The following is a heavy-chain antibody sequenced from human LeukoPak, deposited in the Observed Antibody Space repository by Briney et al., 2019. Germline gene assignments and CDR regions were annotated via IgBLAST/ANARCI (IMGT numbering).Heavy chain of an antibody. Sequence: GGSLRLSCAASGFAFSSYWMSWVREAPGKGLEWVANIKQDGSQKYYVVSVKGRFTISRDNAKNSLYLHMNSLRVEDTAVYFCASRSEGSGWAYWGQGTMVTVSS. V-gene: IGHV3-7*02. J-gene: IGHJ4*02. CDR3: ASRSEGSGWAY. CDR1: GFAFSSYW. CDR2: IKQDGSQK. D-gene: IGHD6-19*01.